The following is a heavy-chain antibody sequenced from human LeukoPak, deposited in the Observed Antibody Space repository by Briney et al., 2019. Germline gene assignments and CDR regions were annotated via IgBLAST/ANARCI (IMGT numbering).Heavy chain of an antibody. V-gene: IGHV4-4*07. CDR3: AKLEGSGVSVY. D-gene: IGHD3-10*01. CDR2: MSITEST. CDR1: GASVTDYY. J-gene: IGHJ4*02. Sequence: SETLFLTCTVSGASVTDYYWSWIRQPAGKGLEWIGRMSITESTNYSPSLESRVTISVDRSKNQFSLNLTSVTAADTAVYYCAKLEGSGVSVYRGQGTLVTVSS.